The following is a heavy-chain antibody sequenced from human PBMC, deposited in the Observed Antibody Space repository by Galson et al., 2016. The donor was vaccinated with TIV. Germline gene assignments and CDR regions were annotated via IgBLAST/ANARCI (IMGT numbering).Heavy chain of an antibody. CDR1: GYTFTSYY. CDR3: ARVLEVAGTDY. Sequence: SVKVSCKASGYTFTSYYMHWVRQAPGQGFEWMGIINPSGGSTSYAQKFQGRVTMTRDTSTSTVYMELSSLRSEDTAVYYCARVLEVAGTDYWGQGTLVTVSS. CDR2: INPSGGST. V-gene: IGHV1-46*01. J-gene: IGHJ4*02. D-gene: IGHD6-19*01.